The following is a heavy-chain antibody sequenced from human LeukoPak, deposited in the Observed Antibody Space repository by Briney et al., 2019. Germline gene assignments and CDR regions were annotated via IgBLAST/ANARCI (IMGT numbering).Heavy chain of an antibody. Sequence: PGRSLRLSCAASGFTFSSYGMHWVRQAPGKGLEWVAVISYDGSNKYYADSVKGRFTISRDNSKNTLYLQMNSLRAEDTAVYYCARVYYYGSGAFDYWGQGTLVTVSS. D-gene: IGHD3-10*01. CDR1: GFTFSSYG. V-gene: IGHV3-30*03. CDR2: ISYDGSNK. CDR3: ARVYYYGSGAFDY. J-gene: IGHJ4*02.